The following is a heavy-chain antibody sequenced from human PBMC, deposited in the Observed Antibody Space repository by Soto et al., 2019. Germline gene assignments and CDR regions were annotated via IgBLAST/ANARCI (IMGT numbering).Heavy chain of an antibody. D-gene: IGHD3-3*01. CDR1: GGSISSSSYY. Sequence: PSETLSLTCTVSGGSISSSSYYWGWIRQPPGKGLEWIGSIYYSGSTYYNPSLKSRVTISVDTSKNQFSLKLSSVTAADTAVYYCAKGTYRYYDFWSGYEYGMDVWGQGTTVTVPS. CDR2: IYYSGST. CDR3: AKGTYRYYDFWSGYEYGMDV. J-gene: IGHJ6*02. V-gene: IGHV4-39*01.